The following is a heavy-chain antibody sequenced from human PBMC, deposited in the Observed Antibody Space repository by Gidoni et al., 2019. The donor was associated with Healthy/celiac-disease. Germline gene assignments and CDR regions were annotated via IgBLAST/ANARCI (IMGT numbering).Heavy chain of an antibody. CDR3: ARESIYPRDAFDI. V-gene: IGHV3-30-3*01. J-gene: IGHJ3*02. D-gene: IGHD6-6*01. CDR1: GLTFSSYA. CDR2: ISYDGSNK. Sequence: QVQLVESGGGVVQPGRSLRLSCAASGLTFSSYAMHWVRQAPGKGLEWVAVISYDGSNKYYADSVKGRFTISRDNSKNTLYLQMNSLRAEDTAVYYCARESIYPRDAFDIWGQGTMVTVSS.